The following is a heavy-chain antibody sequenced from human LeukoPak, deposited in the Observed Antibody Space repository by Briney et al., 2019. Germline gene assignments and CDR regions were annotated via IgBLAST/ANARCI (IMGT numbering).Heavy chain of an antibody. CDR3: ARGTYYYDSSGYSDHDAFDI. CDR2: INTNTGNP. CDR1: GYTFTSYA. D-gene: IGHD3-22*01. V-gene: IGHV7-4-1*02. J-gene: IGHJ3*02. Sequence: GASVKVSCKASGYTFTSYAMNWVRQAPGQGLEWMGWINTNTGNPTYAQGFTGRFVFSLDTSVSTAYLQISSLRAEDTAVYYCARGTYYYDSSGYSDHDAFDIWGQGTMVTVSS.